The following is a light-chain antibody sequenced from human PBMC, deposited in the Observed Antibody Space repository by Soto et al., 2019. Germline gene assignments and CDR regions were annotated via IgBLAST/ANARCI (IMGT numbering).Light chain of an antibody. J-gene: IGKJ3*01. Sequence: DIVMTQSPLSLPVTPGEPASISCRPSQSLLHSNGYNYLDWYLQKPGQSPQLLIYLGSNRASGGSERYSGSGSRTDFTLTISRVEAEDVGVNYCMHALQTLVTFGPGTKVDIK. CDR2: LGS. CDR3: MHALQTLVT. V-gene: IGKV2-28*01. CDR1: QSLLHSNGYNY.